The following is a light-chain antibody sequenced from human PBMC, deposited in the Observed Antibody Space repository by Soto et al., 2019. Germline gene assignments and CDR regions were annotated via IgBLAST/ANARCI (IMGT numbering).Light chain of an antibody. CDR1: QSLLYTNGHYY. J-gene: IGKJ1*01. V-gene: IGKV2-28*01. Sequence: DIVMTQSPLSLPVTPGEPASISCRSSQSLLYTNGHYYLDWYLQKPGQSPQLLIYLTSNRAAGIPARFSGSGSETDFTLTISDVEPEDFAVYYCHQRQSWPRTFGQGTKVDIK. CDR3: HQRQSWPRT. CDR2: LTS.